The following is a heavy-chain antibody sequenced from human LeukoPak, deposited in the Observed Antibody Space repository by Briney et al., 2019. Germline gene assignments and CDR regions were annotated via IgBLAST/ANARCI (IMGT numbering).Heavy chain of an antibody. D-gene: IGHD4-23*01. V-gene: IGHV1-18*01. CDR3: ARRTVVLDFDY. Sequence: ASVTVSCTASGYTFTSYGISWVRQAPGQGLEWMGWISAYSGNTNYAQKLQGRVTMTTDTSTSTAYMELRSLRSDDTAVYYCARRTVVLDFDYWGQGTLVTVSS. CDR1: GYTFTSYG. J-gene: IGHJ4*02. CDR2: ISAYSGNT.